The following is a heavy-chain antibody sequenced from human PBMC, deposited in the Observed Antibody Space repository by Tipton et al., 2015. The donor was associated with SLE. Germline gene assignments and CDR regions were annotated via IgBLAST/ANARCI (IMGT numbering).Heavy chain of an antibody. Sequence: TLSLTCTVSGGSISSYYWSWIRQPPGRGLEWIGYIYSSGSTACNPSLKSRVTISVDTSKNQFSLKLSSVTAADTAVYYCARTPGGVQGQIGWYFDLWGRGTLVTVSS. CDR1: GGSISSYY. D-gene: IGHD3-10*01. CDR3: ARTPGGVQGQIGWYFDL. CDR2: IYSSGST. J-gene: IGHJ2*01. V-gene: IGHV4-59*01.